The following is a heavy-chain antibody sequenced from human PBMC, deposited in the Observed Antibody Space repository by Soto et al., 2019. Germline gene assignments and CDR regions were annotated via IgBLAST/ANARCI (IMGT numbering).Heavy chain of an antibody. D-gene: IGHD6-19*01. CDR1: GFTVSSNY. V-gene: IGHV3-53*04. CDR3: ARDRQGSGWLDAFDI. Sequence: EVQLVESGGGSVQPGGSLRLSCAASGFTVSSNYMSWVRQAPGKGLEWVSVIFTAGSTYYADSVKGRFTISRHSSMNTVYLQMDSLRAEDTAVYYCARDRQGSGWLDAFDIWGEGTMVTVSS. CDR2: IFTAGST. J-gene: IGHJ3*02.